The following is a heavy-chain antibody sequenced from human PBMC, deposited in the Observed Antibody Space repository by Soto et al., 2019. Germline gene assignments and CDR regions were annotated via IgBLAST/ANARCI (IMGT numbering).Heavy chain of an antibody. V-gene: IGHV3-23*01. CDR1: GFSFSSYS. CDR3: AKETWILSY. D-gene: IGHD5-18*01. J-gene: IGHJ4*02. CDR2: ISGSGGST. Sequence: XVFLRLSFAAPGFSFSSYSKSWVCQAPGKGLEWVSAISGSGGSTYYADSVKGRFTISRDNSKNTLYLQMNSLRAEDTAVYYCAKETWILSYWGQGTLVTVSS.